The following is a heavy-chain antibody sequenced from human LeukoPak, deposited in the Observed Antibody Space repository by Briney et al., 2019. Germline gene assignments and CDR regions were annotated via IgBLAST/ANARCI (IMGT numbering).Heavy chain of an antibody. CDR2: MNPNSGNT. J-gene: IGHJ4*02. Sequence: ASVKVSCKASGYTFTSYDINWVGQATGQGLEWMGWMNPNSGNTGYAQKFQGRVTMTRNTSISTDYMELSSLRSEDTAVYYCARRGSSWHFDYCGQGTLVTVSS. CDR1: GYTFTSYD. V-gene: IGHV1-8*01. CDR3: ARRGSSWHFDY. D-gene: IGHD6-13*01.